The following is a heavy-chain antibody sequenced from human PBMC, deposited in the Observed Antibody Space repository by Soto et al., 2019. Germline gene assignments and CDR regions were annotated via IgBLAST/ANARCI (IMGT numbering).Heavy chain of an antibody. Sequence: EVQLVESGGGLVQPGGSLRLSCAVSGFTFGSYWMNWVRLIPGKGLEWVAYIKPDGSATYYVDSVKGRFTISRDNAKNSLYLQMNSLRVGDTSVYYCGRAGYCGPGCYYYFDYWGQGTLVTVSS. CDR2: IKPDGSAT. D-gene: IGHD2-21*02. CDR1: GFTFGSYW. CDR3: GRAGYCGPGCYYYFDY. V-gene: IGHV3-7*01. J-gene: IGHJ4*02.